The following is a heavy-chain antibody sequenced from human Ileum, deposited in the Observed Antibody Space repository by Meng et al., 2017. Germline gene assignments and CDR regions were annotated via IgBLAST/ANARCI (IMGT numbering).Heavy chain of an antibody. CDR3: ARLLDSSDWGWFDP. Sequence: QVQLQESGPGLGKPSETRAPTCSVSGAPISSHYWTWIRQPPGKGLEYIGYIYYRGGASYNPSLRSRVTMSVDTSKNQFSLNLSSVTAADTAVYYCARLLDSSDWGWFDPWGQGTLVTVSS. CDR1: GAPISSHY. J-gene: IGHJ5*02. V-gene: IGHV4-59*08. CDR2: IYYRGGA. D-gene: IGHD3-22*01.